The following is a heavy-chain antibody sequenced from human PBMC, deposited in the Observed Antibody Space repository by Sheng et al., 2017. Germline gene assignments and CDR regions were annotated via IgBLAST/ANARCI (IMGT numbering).Heavy chain of an antibody. Sequence: EVQLVGSGGGLVQPGGSLRLSCAASESTFSNYWMNWVRQAPGKGLEWMANINQDGSDTYYVDSVKGRFTISRDNAKNSLSLQMNNLRVEDTAVYYCVGGDFLYWGQGSWSPSP. V-gene: IGHV3-7*01. J-gene: IGHJ4*02. CDR2: INQDGSDT. CDR1: ESTFSNYW. CDR3: VGGDFLY.